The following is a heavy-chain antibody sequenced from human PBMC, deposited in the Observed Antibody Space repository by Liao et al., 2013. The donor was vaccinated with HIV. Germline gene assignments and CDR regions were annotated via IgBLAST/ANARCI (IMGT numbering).Heavy chain of an antibody. Sequence: QVQLQESGPGVVKPSQTLSLTCTVSGGSISSASYYWSWIRQPAGKGLEWIGRIYNSGSTNYNPSLKSRVAISIDMSKNQFSLELSSVTAADTAVYYCARAMTISGYSLHWGQGTLVTVSP. V-gene: IGHV4-61*02. D-gene: IGHD3-9*01. J-gene: IGHJ4*02. CDR1: GGSISSASYY. CDR3: ARAMTISGYSLH. CDR2: IYNSGST.